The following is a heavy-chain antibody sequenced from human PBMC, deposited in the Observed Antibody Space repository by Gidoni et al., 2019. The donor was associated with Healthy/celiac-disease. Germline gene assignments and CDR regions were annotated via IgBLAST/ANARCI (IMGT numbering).Heavy chain of an antibody. D-gene: IGHD3-10*01. CDR1: GFPFSSYS. J-gene: IGHJ4*02. V-gene: IGHV3-21*01. Sequence: EVHLVESGGGLVKLGGSLRLSCAASGFPFSSYSMNWVRQAPVKGLEWVSSISSSSSYISYADSVKGRFTISRDNAKNSLYLQMNSLRAEDTAVYYCARDRYYGSGSPIDYWGQGTLVTVSS. CDR3: ARDRYYGSGSPIDY. CDR2: ISSSSSYI.